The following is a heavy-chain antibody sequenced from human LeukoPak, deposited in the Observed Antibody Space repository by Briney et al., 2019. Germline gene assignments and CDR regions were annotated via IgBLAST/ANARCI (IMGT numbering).Heavy chain of an antibody. CDR2: ISWHGSTT. V-gene: IGHV3-43*01. D-gene: IGHD3-22*01. Sequence: GGSLRLSCEASGFVLDDYSMHWVRRAPGKGLEWVSVISWHGSTTKFADSVKGRFTISRDNRKNSLSLQMDSLRPEDTAFYYCAKDIGDSIGYNYFDSWGQGTLVTVSS. CDR1: GFVLDDYS. CDR3: AKDIGDSIGYNYFDS. J-gene: IGHJ4*02.